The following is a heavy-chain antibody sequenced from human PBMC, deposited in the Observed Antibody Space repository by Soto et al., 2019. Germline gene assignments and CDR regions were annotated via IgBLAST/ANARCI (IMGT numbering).Heavy chain of an antibody. V-gene: IGHV1-69*06. D-gene: IGHD2-2*02. J-gene: IGHJ6*02. CDR2: IIPIFGTA. Sequence: SVKVSCKASGGTFSSYAISWVRQAPGQGLEWMGGIIPIFGTANYAQKFQGRVTITADKSTSTAYMELSSLRSEDTAVYYCARDHIVVVPAAIPYYYYYGMDVWRQRTTVTVSS. CDR1: GGTFSSYA. CDR3: ARDHIVVVPAAIPYYYYYGMDV.